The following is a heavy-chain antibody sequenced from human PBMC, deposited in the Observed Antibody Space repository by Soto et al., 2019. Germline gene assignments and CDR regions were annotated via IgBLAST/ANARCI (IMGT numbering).Heavy chain of an antibody. V-gene: IGHV1-18*01. D-gene: IGHD1-1*01. J-gene: IGHJ4*02. CDR2: ISTHNGNT. CDR1: GYAFTTYG. Sequence: QVHLVQSGAEVKKPGASVKVSCKGSGYAFTTYGITWVRQAPGQGLEWMGWISTHNGNTNYAQKLQGRVTVTRDTSTSTAYMELRSLRSDDTAVYYCARGRYGDYWGQGALVTVSS. CDR3: ARGRYGDY.